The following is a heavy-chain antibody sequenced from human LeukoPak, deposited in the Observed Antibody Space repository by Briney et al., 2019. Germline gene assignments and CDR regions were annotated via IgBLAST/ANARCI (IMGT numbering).Heavy chain of an antibody. CDR2: IYYSGST. Sequence: SETLSLTCTVSGGSISSYYWSWIRQPPGKGLEWIGYIYYSGSTNYNPSLKSRVTISVDTSKNQFSLKLSSVTAADTAVYYCARRSGVMNPFDYWGQGTLVTVSS. CDR3: ARRSGVMNPFDY. D-gene: IGHD3-16*01. J-gene: IGHJ4*02. V-gene: IGHV4-59*08. CDR1: GGSISSYY.